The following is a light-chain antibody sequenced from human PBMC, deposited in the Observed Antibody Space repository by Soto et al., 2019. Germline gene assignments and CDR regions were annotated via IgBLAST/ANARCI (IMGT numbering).Light chain of an antibody. Sequence: QSALTQPASVSGSXGXXXXXXXSGTXXDVCSYSHVAWYQQFPGKTPKLIIYEVTYRPSGVSHRFSASKSGNTASLTISGLQAGDEADYYCISYTGSSTSYVFGTGTKLTVL. CDR3: ISYTGSSTSYV. CDR1: XXDVCSYSH. CDR2: EVT. V-gene: IGLV2-14*01. J-gene: IGLJ1*01.